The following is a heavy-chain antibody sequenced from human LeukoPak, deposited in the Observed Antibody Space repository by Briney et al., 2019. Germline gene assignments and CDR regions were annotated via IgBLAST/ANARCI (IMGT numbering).Heavy chain of an antibody. J-gene: IGHJ6*03. Sequence: GGSLRLSCSASKFRFSDYGMHWVRQAPGKGLEWVASIRFDGTKTNYAESVRGRFTISRDNSKNTLYLQMNSLRADDTAVFYCAKDGVILAPGESWYMDVWGSGTPVTVSS. CDR1: KFRFSDYG. CDR2: IRFDGTKT. V-gene: IGHV3-30*02. CDR3: AKDGVILAPGESWYMDV. D-gene: IGHD3-16*01.